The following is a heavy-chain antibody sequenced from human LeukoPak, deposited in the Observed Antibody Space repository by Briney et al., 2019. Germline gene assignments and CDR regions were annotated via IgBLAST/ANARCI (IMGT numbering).Heavy chain of an antibody. CDR3: AAAIGYLTSWPLDY. CDR2: LNGGGGST. J-gene: IGHJ4*02. CDR1: GFTFSNYA. D-gene: IGHD6-13*01. V-gene: IGHV3-23*01. Sequence: PGGSLRLSCAASGFTFSNYAMSWVRQAPGKGLEWVSVLNGGGGSTYYADSVKGRFTISRDNSKNTLYLQMNSLRVEDTAVYYCAAAIGYLTSWPLDYWGQGTLVTVSS.